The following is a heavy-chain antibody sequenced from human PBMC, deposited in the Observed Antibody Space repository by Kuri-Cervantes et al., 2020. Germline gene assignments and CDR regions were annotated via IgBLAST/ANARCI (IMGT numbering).Heavy chain of an antibody. CDR1: GFTFSSYA. D-gene: IGHD5-24*01. J-gene: IGHJ4*02. V-gene: IGHV3-30-3*01. CDR3: ARGKLEMATIRVGYYFDY. Sequence: GGSLRLSCAASGFTFSSYAMHWVRQAPGKGLEWEAVISYDGSNKYYADSVKGRFTISRDNSKNTLYLQMNSLRAEDTAVYYCARGKLEMATIRVGYYFDYWGQGTLVTVSS. CDR2: ISYDGSNK.